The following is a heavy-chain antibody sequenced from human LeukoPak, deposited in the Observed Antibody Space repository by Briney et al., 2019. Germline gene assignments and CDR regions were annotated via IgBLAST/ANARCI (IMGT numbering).Heavy chain of an antibody. Sequence: SVKVSCKASGGTFSSYAISWVRQAPGQGLEWMGRIIPIFGIANYAQKFQGRVTITADKSTSTAYMELSSLRSEDTAVYYCARESRSGYGWDYWGQGTLVTVSS. CDR2: IIPIFGIA. CDR3: ARESRSGYGWDY. CDR1: GGTFSSYA. V-gene: IGHV1-69*04. J-gene: IGHJ4*02. D-gene: IGHD6-25*01.